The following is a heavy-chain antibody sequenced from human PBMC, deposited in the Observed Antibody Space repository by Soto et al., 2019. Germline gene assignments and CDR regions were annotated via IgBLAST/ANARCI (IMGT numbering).Heavy chain of an antibody. J-gene: IGHJ4*02. CDR2: ISYDGSNK. CDR3: AKSLATVAGPQIGVDY. D-gene: IGHD6-19*01. V-gene: IGHV3-30*18. Sequence: HPGGSLRLSCAASGFTFSSYGMHWVRQAPGKGLEWVAVISYDGSNKYYADSVKGRFTISRDNSKNTLYLQMNSLRAEDTAVYYCAKSLATVAGPQIGVDYWGQGTLVTVSS. CDR1: GFTFSSYG.